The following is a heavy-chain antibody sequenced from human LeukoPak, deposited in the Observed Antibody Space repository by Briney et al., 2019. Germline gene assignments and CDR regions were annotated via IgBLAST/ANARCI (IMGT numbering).Heavy chain of an antibody. CDR1: GFTFSTYG. J-gene: IGHJ6*02. V-gene: IGHV3-30*03. CDR3: ATTIIAATMDV. D-gene: IGHD6-13*01. CDR2: ISYDGSHK. Sequence: GGSLRLSCAASGFTFSTYGMHWVRQAPGKGLEWVAVISYDGSHKYYADSVRGRIAISRDHSTNTLYLQMNSLRAEDTAVYYCATTIIAATMDVWGQGTTVTVSS.